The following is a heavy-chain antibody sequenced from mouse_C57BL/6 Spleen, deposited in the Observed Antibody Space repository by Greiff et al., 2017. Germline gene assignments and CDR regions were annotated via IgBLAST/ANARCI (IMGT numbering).Heavy chain of an antibody. CDR3: ARRGYGSSYSYFDY. V-gene: IGHV1-80*01. J-gene: IGHJ2*01. Sequence: VQLQQSGAELVKPGASVKISCKASGYAFSSYWMNWVKQRPGKGLEWIGQIYPGDGDTNYNGKFKGKATLTADKSSSTAYMQLSSLTSEDSAVYCCARRGYGSSYSYFDYWGQGTTLTVSA. D-gene: IGHD1-1*01. CDR2: IYPGDGDT. CDR1: GYAFSSYW.